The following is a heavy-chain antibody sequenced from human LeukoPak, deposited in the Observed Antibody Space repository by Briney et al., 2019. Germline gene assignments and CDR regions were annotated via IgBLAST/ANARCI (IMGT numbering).Heavy chain of an antibody. CDR1: GGSISSGGYS. CDR2: IYHSGST. V-gene: IGHV4-30-2*01. Sequence: SETLSLTCAVSGGSISSGGYSWSWIRQPPGKGLEWNGYIYHSGSTYYNPSLKSRVTISVDRSKNQFSLKLSSVTAADTAVYYCARNYGSGSGDYYYGMDVWGKGTTVTVSS. D-gene: IGHD3-10*01. J-gene: IGHJ6*04. CDR3: ARNYGSGSGDYYYGMDV.